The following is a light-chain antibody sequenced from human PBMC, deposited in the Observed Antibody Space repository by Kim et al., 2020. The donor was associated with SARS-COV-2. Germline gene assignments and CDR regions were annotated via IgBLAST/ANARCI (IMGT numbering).Light chain of an antibody. V-gene: IGKV3-11*01. CDR2: DVS. J-gene: IGKJ2*01. CDR1: QSVSTY. CDR3: QQRDPWPPAYT. Sequence: SPGYRASLSGNASQSVSTYLAWYQQKPGQAPRLIIYDVSNRAPGSPARFSGSGSGTEFTLTISSLEPEDDAIYYCQQRDPWPPAYTFGQGTKLEI.